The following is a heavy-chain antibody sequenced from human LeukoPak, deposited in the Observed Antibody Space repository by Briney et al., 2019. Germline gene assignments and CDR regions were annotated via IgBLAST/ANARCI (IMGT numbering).Heavy chain of an antibody. Sequence: ASVKVSCKASGYTFTGYYMHWVRQAPGQGLEWMGRINPNSGGTNYAQKFQGRVTMTRDTSISTAYMELSRLRSDDTAVYYRAREIGRQLWLLNYWGQGTLVTVSS. CDR3: AREIGRQLWLLNY. V-gene: IGHV1-2*06. CDR2: INPNSGGT. J-gene: IGHJ4*02. D-gene: IGHD5-18*01. CDR1: GYTFTGYY.